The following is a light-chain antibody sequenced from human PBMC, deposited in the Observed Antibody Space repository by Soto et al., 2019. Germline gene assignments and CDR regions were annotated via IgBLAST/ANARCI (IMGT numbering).Light chain of an antibody. CDR3: HVWDSSRDHYV. CDR2: DDS. Sequence: SYELTQPPSVSVAPGQTARITCGGNNIGGKSVHWYQQKPGQAPVLVVYDDSDRPSGIPDRFSGSNSGDTATLTIRRVEAGDEADYYCHVWDSSRDHYVFGTGIKVTVL. CDR1: NIGGKS. J-gene: IGLJ1*01. V-gene: IGLV3-21*02.